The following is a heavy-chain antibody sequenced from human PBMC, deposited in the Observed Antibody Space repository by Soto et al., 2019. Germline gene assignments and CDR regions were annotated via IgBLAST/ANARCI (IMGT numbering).Heavy chain of an antibody. V-gene: IGHV3-7*01. CDR2: IKQDGSQK. CDR3: ASAYYHDSSGYSPGGY. Sequence: PGGSLRLSCAASGLTFSSYWMSWVRQAPGKGLEWVANIKQDGSQKYYVDSVKGRFTISRDNAKNSLYLQMNSLRVEDTAVYYCASAYYHDSSGYSPGGYWGQGTLVTVSS. D-gene: IGHD3-22*01. CDR1: GLTFSSYW. J-gene: IGHJ4*02.